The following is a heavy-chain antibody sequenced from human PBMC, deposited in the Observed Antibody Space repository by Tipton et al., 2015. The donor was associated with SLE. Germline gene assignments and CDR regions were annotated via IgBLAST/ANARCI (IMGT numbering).Heavy chain of an antibody. J-gene: IGHJ4*02. CDR3: ARGRGYCTNGLCKGSLDY. CDR1: GFTFSSYW. CDR2: IKQAGSET. Sequence: SLRLSCAASGFTFSSYWMSWVRQAPGKGLGWVANIKQAGSETYYVDSVKGRFTISRDNAKNSLYLQMNSLRAEDTAVYYCARGRGYCTNGLCKGSLDYWGQGTLVTVSS. D-gene: IGHD2-8*01. V-gene: IGHV3-7*01.